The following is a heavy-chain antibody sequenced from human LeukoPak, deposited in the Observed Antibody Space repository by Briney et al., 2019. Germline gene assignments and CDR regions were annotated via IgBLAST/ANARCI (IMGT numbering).Heavy chain of an antibody. J-gene: IGHJ4*02. D-gene: IGHD2-15*01. CDR3: AKPLLGYCSGGSCSYYFDY. V-gene: IGHV3-30*18. Sequence: GGSLRLSCAASGFTFSSYGMHWVRQAPGKGLEWVAVISYDGSNKYYADSVKGRFTISRDNSKNTLYLQMNSLRAEDTAVYYCAKPLLGYCSGGSCSYYFDYWGQGTLVTVSS. CDR1: GFTFSSYG. CDR2: ISYDGSNK.